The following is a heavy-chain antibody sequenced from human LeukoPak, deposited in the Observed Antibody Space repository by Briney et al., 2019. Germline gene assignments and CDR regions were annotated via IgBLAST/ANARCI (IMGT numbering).Heavy chain of an antibody. CDR1: GDSISSSSYY. Sequence: SETLSLTCTVSGDSISSSSYYWGWIRQPPGKGLEWIGSNSGSTYYNPSLKSRLTISVDTSKNQFSLKLSSVTAADTAKYYCATDKGPYSGSWYPNWFDPWGQGTLVTVSS. D-gene: IGHD6-13*01. V-gene: IGHV4-39*07. J-gene: IGHJ5*02. CDR2: NSGST. CDR3: ATDKGPYSGSWYPNWFDP.